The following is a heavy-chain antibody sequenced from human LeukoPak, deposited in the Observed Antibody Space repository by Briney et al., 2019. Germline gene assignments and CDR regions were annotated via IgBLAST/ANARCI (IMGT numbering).Heavy chain of an antibody. D-gene: IGHD3-22*01. CDR3: GRSGYYDSSIDY. CDR1: GGSINRYY. J-gene: IGHJ4*02. CDR2: IHDTGST. Sequence: KRSETLSLTCTVSGGSINRYYWIWIRQPPGKGLEWIGYIHDTGSTKNNPSLRSRVTISVDPSKNQVSLKMRFVTAADTAVYYCGRSGYYDSSIDYWGQGTLVTVSS. V-gene: IGHV4-59*01.